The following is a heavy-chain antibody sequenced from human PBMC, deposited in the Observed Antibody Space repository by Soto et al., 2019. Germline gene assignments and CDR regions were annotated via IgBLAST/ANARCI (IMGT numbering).Heavy chain of an antibody. CDR3: ARYCSSTSCQRAFDY. D-gene: IGHD2-2*01. Sequence: EVQLVESGGGLVKPGGSLRLSCAASGFTFSSYSMNWVRQAPGKGLEWVSSISSSSSYIYYADSVKGRFTISRDNAKNSRYLQMNSLRAEDTAVYYCARYCSSTSCQRAFDYWGQGTLVTVSS. V-gene: IGHV3-21*01. J-gene: IGHJ4*02. CDR1: GFTFSSYS. CDR2: ISSSSSYI.